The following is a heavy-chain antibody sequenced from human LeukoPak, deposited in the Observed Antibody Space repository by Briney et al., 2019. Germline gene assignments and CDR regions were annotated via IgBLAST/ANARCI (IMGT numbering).Heavy chain of an antibody. V-gene: IGHV4-39*01. CDR1: GGSISRSSYY. Sequence: SETLSLTCTASGGSISRSSYYWGWIRQPPGKGLEWIGSSYYSGSTYYNPSLNSRLTISVDTSKNQFSLKLSSVTAADTAVCYCAKHGFSRYFDSWGQGTLVTVSP. CDR2: SYYSGST. J-gene: IGHJ4*02. CDR3: AKHGFSRYFDS.